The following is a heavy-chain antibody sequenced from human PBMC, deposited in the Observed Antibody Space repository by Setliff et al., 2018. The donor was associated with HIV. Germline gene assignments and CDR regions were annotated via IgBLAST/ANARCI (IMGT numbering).Heavy chain of an antibody. V-gene: IGHV3-15*07. CDR1: GFTFSSYS. D-gene: IGHD2-8*02. CDR2: IKSNSDGGTS. J-gene: IGHJ4*02. Sequence: PGGSLRLSCAASGFTFSSYSMNWVRQAPGKGLEWVSSIKSNSDGGTSDYAAAVKDRFSFSRDDSKFMLYLQMDSLEIEDTAVYFCSTGPTRVSDGVADFWGPGTLVTVSS. CDR3: STGPTRVSDGVADF.